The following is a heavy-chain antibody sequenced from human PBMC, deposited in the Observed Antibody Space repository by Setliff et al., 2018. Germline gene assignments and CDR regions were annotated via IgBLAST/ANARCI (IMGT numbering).Heavy chain of an antibody. J-gene: IGHJ5*02. V-gene: IGHV4-38-2*02. CDR3: AREHLHYYDSSGPSLWFDP. Sequence: PSETLSLTCAVSGYSISSGYYWGWIRQPPGKGLEWIGSIYHSGSTYYNPSLKSRVSISVDTSKNQFSLKLSSVTAADTAVYYCAREHLHYYDSSGPSLWFDPWGQGTLVTVSS. CDR2: IYHSGST. D-gene: IGHD3-22*01. CDR1: GYSISSGYY.